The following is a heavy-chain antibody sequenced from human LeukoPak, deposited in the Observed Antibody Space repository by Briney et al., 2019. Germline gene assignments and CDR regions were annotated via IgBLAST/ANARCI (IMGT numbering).Heavy chain of an antibody. CDR2: IIPIFGTA. Sequence: SVKVSCKASGGTFSSYAISWVRQAPGQGLEWMGGIIPIFGTANYAQKFQGRVTITTDESTSTAYMELGSLRSEDTAVYYCARLVEDAFDIWGQGTMVTVSS. CDR3: ARLVEDAFDI. V-gene: IGHV1-69*05. J-gene: IGHJ3*02. CDR1: GGTFSSYA. D-gene: IGHD2-15*01.